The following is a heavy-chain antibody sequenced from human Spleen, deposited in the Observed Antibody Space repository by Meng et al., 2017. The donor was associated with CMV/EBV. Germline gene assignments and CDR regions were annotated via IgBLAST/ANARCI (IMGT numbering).Heavy chain of an antibody. CDR1: GGSFSGYY. V-gene: IGHV4-34*01. J-gene: IGHJ4*02. CDR2: TSHGGVS. Sequence: GSLRLSCAVYGGSFSGYYWSWIRQPPGKGLEWIGETSHGGVSNYNPSFKSRVTMSVDTSKNQFSLRLTSVTAADTAVYYCARIPAKFWSGYFDYWSQGAPVTVSS. D-gene: IGHD3-3*01. CDR3: ARIPAKFWSGYFDY.